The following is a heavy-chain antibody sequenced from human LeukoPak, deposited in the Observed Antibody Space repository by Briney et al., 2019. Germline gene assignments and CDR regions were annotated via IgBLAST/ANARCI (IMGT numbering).Heavy chain of an antibody. CDR1: GFTFSDYG. CDR2: IWYDGTNK. J-gene: IGHJ4*02. D-gene: IGHD6-19*01. CDR3: ARTRYNSGGGDY. Sequence: GGSLRLSCAVSGFTFSDYGMHWVRQAPGKGLEWVAVIWYDGTNKYYADSVEGRFTISRDNSKNALYLQMNSLRAEDTAVYYCARTRYNSGGGDYWGQGTPVTVSS. V-gene: IGHV3-33*01.